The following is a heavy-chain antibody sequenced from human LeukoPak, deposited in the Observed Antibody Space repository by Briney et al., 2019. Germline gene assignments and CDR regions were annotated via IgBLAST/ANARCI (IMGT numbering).Heavy chain of an antibody. Sequence: SETLSLTCAVYGGSFSGYYWSWIRQPPGKGLEWIGSIYYSGSTYYNPSLKSRVTISVDTSKNQFSLKLSSVTAADTAVYYCARDFRRTDYYDFWSGYPKGHIDYWGQGTLVTVSS. V-gene: IGHV4-34*01. CDR1: GGSFSGYY. CDR2: IYYSGST. CDR3: ARDFRRTDYYDFWSGYPKGHIDY. D-gene: IGHD3-3*01. J-gene: IGHJ4*02.